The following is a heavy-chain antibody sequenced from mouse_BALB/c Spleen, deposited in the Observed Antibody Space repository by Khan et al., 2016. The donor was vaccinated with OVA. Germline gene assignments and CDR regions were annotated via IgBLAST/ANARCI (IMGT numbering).Heavy chain of an antibody. CDR3: ASDRYDFFAL. V-gene: IGHV9-2-1*01. Sequence: QIQLVQSGPELKKPGETVKISCKASGYTFTDYSMHWVKQAPGKGLKWMGWINTETGEPTYADDFKGRFACSLETSASTAYLQINNLKNEDTATYFCASDRYDFFALGGQGTTPPVSS. CDR2: INTETGEP. D-gene: IGHD2-14*01. J-gene: IGHJ2*01. CDR1: GYTFTDYS.